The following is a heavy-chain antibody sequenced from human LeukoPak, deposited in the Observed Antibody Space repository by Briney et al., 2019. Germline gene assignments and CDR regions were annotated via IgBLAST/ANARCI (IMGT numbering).Heavy chain of an antibody. V-gene: IGHV4-34*01. CDR2: IKHSGST. J-gene: IGHJ4*02. CDR1: GGSFSGYY. D-gene: IGHD3-10*01. Sequence: SETLSLTCAVYGGSFSGYYWSWIRQPPGKGLEWIGEIKHSGSTNYNPSLKSRVTISVDTSKNQFSLKLSSVTAADTAVYYCARVKYYYGSGSYLLDYWGQGTLVTVSS. CDR3: ARVKYYYGSGSYLLDY.